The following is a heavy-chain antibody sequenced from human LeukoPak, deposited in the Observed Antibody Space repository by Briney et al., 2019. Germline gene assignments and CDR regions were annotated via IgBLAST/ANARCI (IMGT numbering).Heavy chain of an antibody. V-gene: IGHV3-23*01. CDR2: ISGSGGST. Sequence: GGSLRLSCAASGFTFSSYGMSWVRQAPGKGLEWVSAISGSGGSTYYADSVKGRFTISRDNSKNTLYLQMNSLRAEDTAVYYCARNYGDYVGAFDIWGQGTMATVSS. CDR3: ARNYGDYVGAFDI. CDR1: GFTFSSYG. J-gene: IGHJ3*02. D-gene: IGHD4-17*01.